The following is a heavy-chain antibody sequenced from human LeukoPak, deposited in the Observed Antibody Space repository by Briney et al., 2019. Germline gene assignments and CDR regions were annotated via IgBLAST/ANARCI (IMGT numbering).Heavy chain of an antibody. V-gene: IGHV1-69*05. CDR1: GGTFSSYA. Sequence: ASVKLSCKASGGTFSSYAISWVRQAPGQGLEWRGGIIPIFGTANYAQKFQGRVTITTDESTSTAYMELSSLRSEDTAVYYCARSGSGSYYFDYWGQGTLVTVSS. D-gene: IGHD3-10*01. J-gene: IGHJ4*02. CDR3: ARSGSGSYYFDY. CDR2: IIPIFGTA.